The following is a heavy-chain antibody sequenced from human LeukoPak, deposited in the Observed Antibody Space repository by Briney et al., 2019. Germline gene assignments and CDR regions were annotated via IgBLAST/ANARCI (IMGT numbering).Heavy chain of an antibody. D-gene: IGHD6-19*01. CDR1: GGSISSSSYY. V-gene: IGHV4-39*02. J-gene: IGHJ5*02. CDR2: IYYSGST. CDR3: ARDRSSGWLNWFDP. Sequence: SETLSLTCTVSGGSISSSSYYWGWIRQPPGKGLEWIGSIYYSGSTYYNPSLKSRVTISVDTSKNQFSLKLSSVTAADTAVYYCARDRSSGWLNWFDPWGQGTLVTVSP.